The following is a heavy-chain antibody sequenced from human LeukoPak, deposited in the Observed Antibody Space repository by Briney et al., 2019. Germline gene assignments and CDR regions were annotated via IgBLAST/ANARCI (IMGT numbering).Heavy chain of an antibody. D-gene: IGHD5-12*01. V-gene: IGHV4-39*07. CDR3: ARATRSGYDAYYFDS. J-gene: IGHJ4*02. CDR2: IYYSGNT. Sequence: WVRQAPGKGLEWLGTIYYSGNTYYHPSLKSRVTLLLDTSKNLFSLKVSSVTAADTAVYYCARATRSGYDAYYFDSWGQGTLVTVSS.